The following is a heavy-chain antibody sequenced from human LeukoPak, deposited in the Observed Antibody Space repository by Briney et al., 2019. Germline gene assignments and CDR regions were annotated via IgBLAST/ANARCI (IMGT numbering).Heavy chain of an antibody. CDR2: INPNSGGT. CDR3: ARERVVGALSSALDY. V-gene: IGHV1-2*02. Sequence: ASVKVSCXASGYTFSGYYMHWVRQAPGQGLEWMGWINPNSGGTNYAQKFQGRVTMTRDTSIRKAYMELSRLRSDDTAVYYCARERVVGALSSALDYWGQGTLVTVSS. D-gene: IGHD1-26*01. CDR1: GYTFSGYY. J-gene: IGHJ4*02.